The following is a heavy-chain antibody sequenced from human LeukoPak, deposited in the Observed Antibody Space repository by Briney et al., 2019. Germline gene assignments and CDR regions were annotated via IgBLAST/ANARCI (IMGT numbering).Heavy chain of an antibody. D-gene: IGHD3-16*02. V-gene: IGHV1-18*01. CDR2: ISAYNGNT. CDR1: GGTLSSYA. CDR3: ARDYYDYVWGSYPSLY. J-gene: IGHJ4*02. Sequence: ASVKVSCKASGGTLSSYAISWVRQAPGQGLEWMGWISAYNGNTNYAQKLQGRVTMTTDTSTSTAYMELRSLRSDDTAVYYCARDYYDYVWGSYPSLYWGQGTLVTVSS.